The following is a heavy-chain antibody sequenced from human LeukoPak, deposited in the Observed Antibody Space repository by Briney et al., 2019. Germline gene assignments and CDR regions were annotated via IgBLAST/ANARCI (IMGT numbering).Heavy chain of an antibody. V-gene: IGHV3-30*18. CDR1: GFTFSSYG. CDR2: ISYDGSNK. Sequence: GGSLRLSCAASGFTFSSYGMHWVRQAPGKGLEWVAVISYDGSNKYYADSVKGRFTISRDNSKNTLYLQMNSLRAEDTAVYYCAKDPRWRGDTAMVFDYWGQGTLVTVSS. D-gene: IGHD5-18*01. J-gene: IGHJ4*02. CDR3: AKDPRWRGDTAMVFDY.